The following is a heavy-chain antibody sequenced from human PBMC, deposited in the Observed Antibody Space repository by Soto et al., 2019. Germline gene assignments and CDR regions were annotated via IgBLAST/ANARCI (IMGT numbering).Heavy chain of an antibody. CDR3: ARARGGKTYHYGPGSSTEKDYYYYGFDV. CDR2: ISPYSGIT. J-gene: IGHJ6*02. V-gene: IGHV1-18*01. CDR1: GYTFSNSG. Sequence: QVHLVQSGPEVKKPGDSVKVACTASGYTFSNSGITWVRQAPGQGPEWIGWISPYSGITKYAQKLQGRVTMTTDTSTSIAYMELRSLRSDDTAKYYCARARGGKTYHYGPGSSTEKDYYYYGFDVWGQGTTVTVS. D-gene: IGHD3-10*01.